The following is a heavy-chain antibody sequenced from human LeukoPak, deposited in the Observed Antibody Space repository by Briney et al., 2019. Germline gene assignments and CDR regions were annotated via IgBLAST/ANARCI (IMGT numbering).Heavy chain of an antibody. Sequence: SEKVSCKASGGTFSSDAISWVRQAPGQGLEWMGRIIPIFRTANYAQKFQGRVTVTTDESTSTAYMELSSLRSEDTAVYYCARDPNSGSYYFDYWGQGTLVTVSS. CDR3: ARDPNSGSYYFDY. J-gene: IGHJ4*02. D-gene: IGHD1-26*01. V-gene: IGHV1-69*05. CDR2: IIPIFRTA. CDR1: GGTFSSDA.